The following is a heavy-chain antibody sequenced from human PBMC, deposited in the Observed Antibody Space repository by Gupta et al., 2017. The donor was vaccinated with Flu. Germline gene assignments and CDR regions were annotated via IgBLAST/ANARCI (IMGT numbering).Heavy chain of an antibody. V-gene: IGHV2-5*02. CDR2: IYWDDDK. CDR3: ARVNHWGYYYYYYHMDV. CDR1: GVG. Sequence: GVGVGWIRQPPGKALEWLALIYWDDDKRYSPSLKNRLTITKDTSKNQVVLTMTNMDPVDTATYYCARVNHWGYYYYYYHMDVWGKGTTVTVSS. J-gene: IGHJ6*03. D-gene: IGHD7-27*01.